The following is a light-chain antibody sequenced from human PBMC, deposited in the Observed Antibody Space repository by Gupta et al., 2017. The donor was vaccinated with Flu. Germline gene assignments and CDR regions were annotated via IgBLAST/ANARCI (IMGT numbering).Light chain of an antibody. CDR3: SSDTNTNAVV. Sequence: SALTQPAFVSGSPAESITISCTGTNTDVGGYNFVSWFQQHPGKAHKLMIYEVSHRPAGVSNRFSGSKSGNTASLTISGREDEDDADYYCSSDTNTNAVVFGGGTKVTVL. CDR2: EVS. CDR1: NTDVGGYNF. V-gene: IGLV2-14*01. J-gene: IGLJ2*01.